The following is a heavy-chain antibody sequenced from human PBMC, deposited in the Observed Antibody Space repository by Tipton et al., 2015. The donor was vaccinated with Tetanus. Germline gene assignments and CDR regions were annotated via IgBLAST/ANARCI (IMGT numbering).Heavy chain of an antibody. CDR3: ARAHCTDGVCNFDF. Sequence: QLVQSGAEVKKPGASVKVSCKASGYTFTGYYMYWVRQAPGQGLEWMGWIDPNSGGTVYAQKFQGRVTMTRDTSISTAYLQWSSLKASDTSMFYCARAHCTDGVCNFDFWGQGALVTVAS. J-gene: IGHJ4*02. CDR1: GYTFTGYY. D-gene: IGHD2-8*01. CDR2: IDPNSGGT. V-gene: IGHV1-2*02.